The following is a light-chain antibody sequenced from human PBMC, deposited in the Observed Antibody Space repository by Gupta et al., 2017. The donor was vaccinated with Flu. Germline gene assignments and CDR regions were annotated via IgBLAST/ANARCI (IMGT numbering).Light chain of an antibody. V-gene: IGKV1-5*03. J-gene: IGKJ1*01. Sequence: GDRVTISCRTNQIISSWLAWYQQKPGNAPKLLIYKASSLESGVPSRFSGSGSGTEFTLTISSLQPDDFATYYCQQYNSYSWTFGQGTKVEIK. CDR1: QIISSW. CDR3: QQYNSYSWT. CDR2: KAS.